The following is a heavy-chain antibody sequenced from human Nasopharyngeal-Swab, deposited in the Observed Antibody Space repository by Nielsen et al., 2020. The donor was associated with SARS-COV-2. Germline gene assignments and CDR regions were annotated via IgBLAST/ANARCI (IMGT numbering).Heavy chain of an antibody. CDR3: ARIEARSTFFDY. CDR2: IYYSGST. D-gene: IGHD6-6*01. CDR1: GGSISSLGYY. Sequence: SETLSLTCTFSGGSISSLGYYWSCIRQHPGKGLEWIGYIYYSGSTYYNPSLKSRVTISVDTSKNQFSLKLSSVTAADTAVYYCARIEARSTFFDYWGQGTMVNVS. V-gene: IGHV4-31*03. J-gene: IGHJ4*02.